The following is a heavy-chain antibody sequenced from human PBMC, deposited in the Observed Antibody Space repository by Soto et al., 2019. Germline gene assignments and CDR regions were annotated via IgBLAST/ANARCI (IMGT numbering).Heavy chain of an antibody. J-gene: IGHJ4*02. D-gene: IGHD2-21*02. CDR3: AKDFTGIVVVTAIGLRY. CDR2: ISYDGSNK. V-gene: IGHV3-30*18. Sequence: QVQLVESGGGVVQPGRSLRLSCAASGFTFSSYGMHWVRQAPGKGLEWVAVISYDGSNKYYADSVKGRFTISRDNTKNTLYLQMNSLRAEDTAVYYGAKDFTGIVVVTAIGLRYWGQGTLVTVSS. CDR1: GFTFSSYG.